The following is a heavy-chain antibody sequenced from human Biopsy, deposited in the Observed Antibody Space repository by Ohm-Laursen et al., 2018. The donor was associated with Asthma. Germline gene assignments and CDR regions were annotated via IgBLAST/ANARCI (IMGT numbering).Heavy chain of an antibody. Sequence: ASVKVSCKAPGGTFSNFAISWVRQAPGQGLEWLGGIMTVFGTTNYAQKFQGRVTITADESTSTDYMEVTSLRSEDTAIYYCARCQVGYSSGWSLLLKKIYYSGMDVWGQGTAVTVSS. CDR3: ARCQVGYSSGWSLLLKKIYYSGMDV. CDR2: IMTVFGTT. D-gene: IGHD6-19*01. V-gene: IGHV1-69*13. J-gene: IGHJ6*02. CDR1: GGTFSNFA.